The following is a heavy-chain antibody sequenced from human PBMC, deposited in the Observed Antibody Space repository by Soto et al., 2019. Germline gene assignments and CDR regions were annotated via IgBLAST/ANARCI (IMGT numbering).Heavy chain of an antibody. CDR1: GFTFSSYA. V-gene: IGHV3-30-3*01. CDR3: AREASMGSGDAFDI. D-gene: IGHD6-25*01. Sequence: ESVGGVVQPGRSLRLSCAASGFTFSSYAMHWVRQAPGKGLEWVAVISYDGSNKYYADSVKGRFTISRDNSKNTLYLQMNSLRAEDTAVYYCAREASMGSGDAFDIWGQGTMVTVSS. J-gene: IGHJ3*02. CDR2: ISYDGSNK.